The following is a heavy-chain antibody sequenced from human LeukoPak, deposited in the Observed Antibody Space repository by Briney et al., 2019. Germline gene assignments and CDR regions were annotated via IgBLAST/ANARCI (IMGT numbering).Heavy chain of an antibody. Sequence: GGSLRLSCAASGFTFRTYWMTWVRQAPGKGLEWVANINEDGSETCYVDSVKGRFTISRDNAKNSLYLQMNSLRDDDKAVYYSARDRKSHGFDPWGQGTLVTVSS. CDR3: ARDRKSHGFDP. CDR1: GFTFRTYW. CDR2: INEDGSET. J-gene: IGHJ5*02. V-gene: IGHV3-7*04.